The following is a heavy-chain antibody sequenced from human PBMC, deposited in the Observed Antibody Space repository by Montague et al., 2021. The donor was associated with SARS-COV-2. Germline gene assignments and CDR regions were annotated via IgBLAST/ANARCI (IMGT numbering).Heavy chain of an antibody. CDR1: GFTFSSYA. D-gene: IGHD4-17*01. CDR3: ARDGDDYGDYYAYFDY. Sequence: SLRLSCAASGFTFSSYAMHWVRQAPGKGLEWVAVISHDGSNKYYVDSVKGRFTISRDNSKNTLYLQMNSLRAEDTAVYYCARDGDDYGDYYAYFDYWGQGTLVTVSS. V-gene: IGHV3-30*04. J-gene: IGHJ4*02. CDR2: ISHDGSNK.